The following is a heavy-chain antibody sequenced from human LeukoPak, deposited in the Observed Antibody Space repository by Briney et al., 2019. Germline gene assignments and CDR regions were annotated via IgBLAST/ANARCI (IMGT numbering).Heavy chain of an antibody. D-gene: IGHD1-26*01. V-gene: IGHV4-31*03. CDR2: IYYSGST. CDR1: GGSISSGGYY. J-gene: IGHJ4*02. CDR3: AREGREMTEWELLYYFDY. Sequence: PSETLSLTCTVSGGSISSGGYYWSWIRQHPGKGLEWIGYIYYSGSTYYNPSLKSRVTISVDTSKNQFSLKLSSVTAADTAVYYCAREGREMTEWELLYYFDYWGQGTLVTVSS.